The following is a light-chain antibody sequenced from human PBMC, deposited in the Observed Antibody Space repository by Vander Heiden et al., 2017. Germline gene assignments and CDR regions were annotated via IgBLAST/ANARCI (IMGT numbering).Light chain of an antibody. Sequence: QSALTQPASVSGSPGQSITISCTGTSNDIRSYNLVSWYQQHPGEAPKLIMYEVTKRPLGVSSRFSGSKSGNTASLTISGLQAEDEAHYHCCSYAGSRTVVFGGGTSLTVL. CDR2: EVT. J-gene: IGLJ2*01. CDR1: SNDIRSYNL. V-gene: IGLV2-23*02. CDR3: CSYAGSRTVV.